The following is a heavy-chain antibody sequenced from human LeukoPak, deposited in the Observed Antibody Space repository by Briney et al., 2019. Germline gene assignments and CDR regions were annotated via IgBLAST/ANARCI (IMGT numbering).Heavy chain of an antibody. D-gene: IGHD3-10*01. Sequence: GGSLRLSCAASGFTFSSYEMNWVRQAPGKGLEWVSYISSSGSTIYYADSVKGRFTISRDNAKNSLYLQMNSLRAEDTAVYYCARDNRPILLWFVELCNSSPPYYIDYWGQGTLVTVSS. CDR3: ARDNRPILLWFVELCNSSPPYYIDY. V-gene: IGHV3-48*03. CDR1: GFTFSSYE. CDR2: ISSSGSTI. J-gene: IGHJ4*02.